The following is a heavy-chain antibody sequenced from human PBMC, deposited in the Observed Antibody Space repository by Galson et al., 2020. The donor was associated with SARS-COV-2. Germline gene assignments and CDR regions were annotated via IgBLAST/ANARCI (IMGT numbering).Heavy chain of an antibody. CDR3: ARDSAVSVQYNWFDP. CDR1: GFILSSYE. CDR2: ISSSGHNI. V-gene: IGHV3-48*03. D-gene: IGHD1-26*01. J-gene: IGHJ5*02. Sequence: TGGLLRLSCDASGFILSSYEMNCVRQAAGKGLEWVAYISSSGHNIYYANSVRGRFTISRDNAKNSLHLQMNSLTAEDTAVYYCARDSAVSVQYNWFDPWGQGTLVTVSS.